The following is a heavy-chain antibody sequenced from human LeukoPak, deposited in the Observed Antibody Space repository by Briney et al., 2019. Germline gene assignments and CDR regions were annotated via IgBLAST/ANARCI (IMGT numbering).Heavy chain of an antibody. D-gene: IGHD5-18*01. CDR3: AKVSLRYSYAPGAFDI. J-gene: IGHJ3*02. CDR1: GFTFDDYA. Sequence: GRSLRLSCAAPGFTFDDYAMPWVRQAPGKGLEWVSGISWNSGSIGYADSVKGRFTISRDNAKNSLYLQMNSLRAEDTALYYCAKVSLRYSYAPGAFDIWGQGTMVTVSS. V-gene: IGHV3-9*01. CDR2: ISWNSGSI.